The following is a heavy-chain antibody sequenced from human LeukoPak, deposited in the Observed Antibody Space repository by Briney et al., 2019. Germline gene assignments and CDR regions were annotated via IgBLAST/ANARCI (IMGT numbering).Heavy chain of an antibody. CDR1: GFTFSNYG. J-gene: IGHJ4*02. D-gene: IGHD6-19*01. CDR3: ARALLPHSGWYVLSVDY. Sequence: PGRSLRLSCAASGFTFSNYGMHWVRQAPGKGLEWVALISDDGSNKYYVDSMKGRFTISRDNSKNTLYLQMNSLRAEDTAVYYCARALLPHSGWYVLSVDYWGQGTLVTVSS. CDR2: ISDDGSNK. V-gene: IGHV3-30*03.